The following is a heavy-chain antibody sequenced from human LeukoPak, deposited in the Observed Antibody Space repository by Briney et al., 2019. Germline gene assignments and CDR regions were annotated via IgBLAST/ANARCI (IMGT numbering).Heavy chain of an antibody. CDR2: IYYSGST. Sequence: SETLSLTCTVSGGSISSYYWSWIRQPPGKGLEWIGYIYYSGSTNYNPSLKSRATISVDTSKNQFSLKLSSVTAADTAVYYCARGWSGDYVEYWGQGTLVTVSS. CDR3: ARGWSGDYVEY. J-gene: IGHJ4*02. V-gene: IGHV4-59*01. D-gene: IGHD2-15*01. CDR1: GGSISSYY.